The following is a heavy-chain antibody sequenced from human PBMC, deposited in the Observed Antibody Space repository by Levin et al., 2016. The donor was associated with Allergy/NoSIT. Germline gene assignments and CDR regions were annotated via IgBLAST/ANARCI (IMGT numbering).Heavy chain of an antibody. J-gene: IGHJ4*02. Sequence: WVRQAPGQGLEWMGRINPNSGGTNYAQKFQGRVTMTRDTSISTAYMELSRLRSDDTAVYYCALLPTREPAAIADDYWGQGTLVTVSS. D-gene: IGHD2-2*01. V-gene: IGHV1-2*06. CDR2: INPNSGGT. CDR3: ALLPTREPAAIADDY.